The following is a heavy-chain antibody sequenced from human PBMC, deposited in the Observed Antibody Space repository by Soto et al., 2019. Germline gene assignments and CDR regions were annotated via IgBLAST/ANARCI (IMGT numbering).Heavy chain of an antibody. CDR3: ARDRLVRFNYYYGMDV. J-gene: IGHJ6*02. V-gene: IGHV4-31*03. Sequence: SETLSLTCTVSGGSISSGGYYWSWIRQHPGKGLEWIGYIYYSGSTYYNPSLKSRVTISVDTSKNPFSLKLSSVTAADTAVYYCARDRLVRFNYYYGMDVWGQGTTVTVSS. D-gene: IGHD3-9*01. CDR1: GGSISSGGYY. CDR2: IYYSGST.